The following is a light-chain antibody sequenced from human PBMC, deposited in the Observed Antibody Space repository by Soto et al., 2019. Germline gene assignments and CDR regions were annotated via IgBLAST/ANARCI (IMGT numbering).Light chain of an antibody. V-gene: IGKV1-8*01. J-gene: IGKJ5*01. CDR3: QKYYSYPIA. CDR2: AAS. Sequence: QMPQSPSTLPRPVVKRSTMSRVDSQDINRWLAWYQQIPGKAPKLLIYAASTLQSRVPSRFSGSGSGKDFSLTIRCLQSEDFATHFFQKYYSYPIAVGQGTRLEIK. CDR1: QDINRW.